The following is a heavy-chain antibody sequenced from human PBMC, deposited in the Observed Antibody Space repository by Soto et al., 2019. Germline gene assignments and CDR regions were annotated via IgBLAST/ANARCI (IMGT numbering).Heavy chain of an antibody. CDR1: GGSISSGGYS. D-gene: IGHD5-18*01. Sequence: SETLSLTCAVSGGSISSGGYSWGWIRQPPGKGLEWIGYIYHSESAYYNPSLKSRVTISVDRSKNQFSLKLFSVTAADTAVYYCARAAYTSMVPYFDYWGQGTLVTVS. J-gene: IGHJ4*02. V-gene: IGHV4-30-2*01. CDR2: IYHSESA. CDR3: ARAAYTSMVPYFDY.